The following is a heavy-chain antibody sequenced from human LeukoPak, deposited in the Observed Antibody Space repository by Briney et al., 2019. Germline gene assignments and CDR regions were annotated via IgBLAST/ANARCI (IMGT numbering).Heavy chain of an antibody. D-gene: IGHD2-21*01. V-gene: IGHV3-23*01. CDR1: GFTFDDYA. J-gene: IGHJ4*02. CDR2: TSSSDAGT. CDR3: AKAPVTSCRGAYCYPFDS. Sequence: GGSLRLSCAASGFTFDDYAMSWVRQTPGKGLEWVAATSSSDAGTYHADSVRGRFTISRDNSKNTLYLQMNSLRAEDAAVYFCAKAPVTSCRGAYCYPFDSWGQGTLVTVSS.